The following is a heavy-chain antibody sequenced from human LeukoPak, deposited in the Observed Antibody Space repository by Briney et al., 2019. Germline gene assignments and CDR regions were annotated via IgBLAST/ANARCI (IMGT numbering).Heavy chain of an antibody. D-gene: IGHD5-12*01. CDR2: IYSGGST. J-gene: IGHJ4*02. Sequence: GGSLRLSCAASGFTVSRNYMSWVRQPPGKGLEWVSIIYSGGSTHYADSVKGRFTISRDNSKNTLYLQMNSLRAEDTAVYYCARSAGIAATIVLGYWGQGTLVTVSS. CDR3: ARSAGIAATIVLGY. CDR1: GFTVSRNY. V-gene: IGHV3-66*01.